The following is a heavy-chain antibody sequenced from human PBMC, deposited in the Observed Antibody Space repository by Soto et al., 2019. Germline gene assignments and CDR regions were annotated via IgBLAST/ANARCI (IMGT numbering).Heavy chain of an antibody. J-gene: IGHJ6*02. CDR2: INIDGSSS. CDR1: GFTFSSYW. V-gene: IGHV3-74*01. CDR3: ARDQSYFDWLGDNYYGMDV. Sequence: GGSLRLSCGASGFTFSSYWIHWVRQPPGKGLVWVSRINIDGSSSSYADSVKGRFTISRDNAKNTLYLQMNSLRAEDTAVYYCARDQSYFDWLGDNYYGMDVWGQGTTVTVSS. D-gene: IGHD3-9*01.